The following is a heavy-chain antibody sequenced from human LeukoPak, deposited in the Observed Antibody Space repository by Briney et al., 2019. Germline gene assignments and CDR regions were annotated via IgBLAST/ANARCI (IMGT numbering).Heavy chain of an antibody. J-gene: IGHJ4*02. V-gene: IGHV1-24*01. CDR2: FDPEDGET. Sequence: ASVKVSCKVSGYTLTELSMHWVRQAPGKGLEWMGGFDPEDGETIYAQKFQGRVTMTEDTSTDTAYMELRSLRSDDTAVYYCARVWYSGSLYYFDYWGQGTLVTVSS. D-gene: IGHD1-26*01. CDR1: GYTLTELS. CDR3: ARVWYSGSLYYFDY.